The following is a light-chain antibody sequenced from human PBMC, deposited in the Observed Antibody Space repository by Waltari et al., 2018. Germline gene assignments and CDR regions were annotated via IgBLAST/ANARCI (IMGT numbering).Light chain of an antibody. CDR1: QDISTD. J-gene: IGKJ1*01. V-gene: IGKV3-11*01. CDR3: QQRSLWPRT. CDR2: DVY. Sequence: EIVLTQSPATLSLSPGHTGTLSCRASQDISTDLAWYQHRPGQPPRLLVYDVYNRAAGIPPRFSGSGSGTDFTLTISSLEPEDLAVYFCQQRSLWPRTFGPGTKVEI.